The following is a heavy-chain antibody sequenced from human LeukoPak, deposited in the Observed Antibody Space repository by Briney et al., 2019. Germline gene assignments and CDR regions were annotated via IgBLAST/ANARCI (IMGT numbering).Heavy chain of an antibody. J-gene: IGHJ4*02. CDR2: IKHDGSER. CDR3: AKDRGIAAAGTGY. Sequence: PGGSLRLSCAASGFAFTTYWMTWVRQAPGKGLEWVANIKHDGSERYYVDSVKGRFTISRDNAENSLCLQMNSLRAEDTAVYYCAKDRGIAAAGTGYWGQGTLVTVSS. CDR1: GFAFTTYW. D-gene: IGHD6-13*01. V-gene: IGHV3-7*05.